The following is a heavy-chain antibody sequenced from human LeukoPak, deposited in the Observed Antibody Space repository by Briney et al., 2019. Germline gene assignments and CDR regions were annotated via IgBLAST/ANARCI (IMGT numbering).Heavy chain of an antibody. CDR3: ARGRAVGATFPLDY. V-gene: IGHV4-39*01. CDR2: IYYSGST. Sequence: PSETLSLTCTVSGGSVSSGSYYWSWIRQPPGKGLEWIGSIYYSGSTYYNPSLKSRVTISVDTSKNQFSLKLSSVTAADTAVYYCARGRAVGATFPLDYWGQGTLATVSS. CDR1: GGSVSSGSYY. J-gene: IGHJ4*02. D-gene: IGHD1-26*01.